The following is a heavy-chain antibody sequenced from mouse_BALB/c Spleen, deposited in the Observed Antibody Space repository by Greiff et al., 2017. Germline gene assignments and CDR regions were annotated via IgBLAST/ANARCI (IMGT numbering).Heavy chain of an antibody. J-gene: IGHJ2*01. D-gene: IGHD1-1*01. CDR1: GYAFRSYW. Sequence: QVQLQQSGAELVRPGSSVKISCQASGYAFRSYWLNWVQQRPGQGLEWMGQIYPGDGATNYNGQVKGKATLTADKSAITADMQLSSRTSEDSAVYFCARGGGRDYFDYWGQGTTLTVSS. CDR3: ARGGGRDYFDY. V-gene: IGHV1-80*01. CDR2: IYPGDGAT.